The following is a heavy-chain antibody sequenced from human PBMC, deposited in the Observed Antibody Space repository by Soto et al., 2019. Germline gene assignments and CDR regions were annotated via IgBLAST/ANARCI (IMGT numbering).Heavy chain of an antibody. V-gene: IGHV4-34*01. CDR3: ARGVVVVPAPPEDWFDP. J-gene: IGHJ5*02. D-gene: IGHD2-2*01. CDR1: GGSFSGYY. CDR2: INHSGST. Sequence: SETLSLTCAVYGGSFSGYYWSWIRQPPGKGLEWIGEINHSGSTNYNPSLKSRVTISVDTSKNQFSLKLSSVTAADTAVYYCARGVVVVPAPPEDWFDPWGQGTLVTVPQ.